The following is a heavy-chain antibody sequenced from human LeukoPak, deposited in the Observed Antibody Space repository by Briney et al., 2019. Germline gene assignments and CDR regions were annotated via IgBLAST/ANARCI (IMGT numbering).Heavy chain of an antibody. D-gene: IGHD3-3*01. CDR2: IYYSGNT. CDR1: GGSISSYY. CDR3: ARDHSFFSGLDY. Sequence: PSETLSLTCTVSGGSISSYYWSWIRQPPGKGLEWIGYIYYSGNTNYNPSLKSRVTISVDTSKNQFSLKLSSVTAADTAVYYCARDHSFFSGLDYWGQGTLVTVSS. V-gene: IGHV4-59*01. J-gene: IGHJ4*02.